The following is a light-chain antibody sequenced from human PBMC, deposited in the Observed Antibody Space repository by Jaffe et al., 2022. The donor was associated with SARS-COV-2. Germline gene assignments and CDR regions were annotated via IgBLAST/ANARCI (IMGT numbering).Light chain of an antibody. CDR3: QQSYSIPYT. Sequence: DIRLTQSPSSLSASVGDRVTITCRASQSIRTSLNWYLQKPGKPPKLLIYAASSLQSGVPARFSGSGSVTDFTLTISNLQPEDFATYYCQQSYSIPYTFGQGTKVEIK. V-gene: IGKV1-39*01. CDR2: AAS. CDR1: QSIRTS. J-gene: IGKJ2*01.